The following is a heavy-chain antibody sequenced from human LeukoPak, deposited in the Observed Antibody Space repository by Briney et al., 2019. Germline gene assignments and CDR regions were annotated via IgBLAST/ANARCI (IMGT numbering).Heavy chain of an antibody. CDR3: ARDQTYYYDSSGYPDAFDI. D-gene: IGHD3-22*01. J-gene: IGHJ3*02. CDR2: FNPNSGGT. Sequence: ASVKVSCKASGYTFTGYYMNWVRQAPGQGLEWMGWFNPNSGGTNYAQKFQGRVTMTRDTSISTAYMELSRLRSDDTAVYYCARDQTYYYDSSGYPDAFDIWGQGTMVTVSS. V-gene: IGHV1-2*02. CDR1: GYTFTGYY.